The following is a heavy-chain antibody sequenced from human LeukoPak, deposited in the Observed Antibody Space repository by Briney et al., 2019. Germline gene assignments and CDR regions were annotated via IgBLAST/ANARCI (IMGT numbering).Heavy chain of an antibody. J-gene: IGHJ4*02. CDR2: IRGKANSYAT. CDR1: GFTFGGSA. D-gene: IGHD3-22*01. CDR3: TRPEYYYDSSGYRD. Sequence: PGGSLRLSCAASGFTFGGSAIHWVRQASGKGLEWVGRIRGKANSYATANAASVKGRFTISRDDSKNTAYLQMNSLKTEDTAVYYCTRPEYYYDSSGYRDWGQGTLVTVSS. V-gene: IGHV3-73*01.